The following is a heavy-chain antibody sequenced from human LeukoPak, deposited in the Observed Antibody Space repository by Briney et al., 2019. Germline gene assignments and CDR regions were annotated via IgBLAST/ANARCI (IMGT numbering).Heavy chain of an antibody. CDR3: ARLGVDGSGDYFDY. V-gene: IGHV4-59*01. J-gene: IGHJ4*02. Sequence: SETLSLTCTVSGGSISSYYWNWIRQPPGKGLEWIGYIYYSGRTNYNPSLKSRVTISVDTSKNQFSLKLSSVTAADTAVYYCARLGVDGSGDYFDYWGQGTLVTVSS. D-gene: IGHD3-10*01. CDR1: GGSISSYY. CDR2: IYYSGRT.